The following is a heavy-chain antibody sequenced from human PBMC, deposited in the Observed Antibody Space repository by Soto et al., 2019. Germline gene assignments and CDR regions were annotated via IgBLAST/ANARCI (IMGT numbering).Heavy chain of an antibody. V-gene: IGHV3-73*02. CDR1: GFTFSGSA. CDR3: SSLNEGNYKWSYGMDV. J-gene: IGHJ6*02. CDR2: IRSKANSFAT. Sequence: EVQLVESGGGLVQPGGSLKLSCAASGFTFSGSAMHWVRQASGKGLEWVGRIRSKANSFATGYAASVKGRFTISRDDSKNTAYLQMNSLKTEDTAVYYCSSLNEGNYKWSYGMDVWGQGTTVTVSS. D-gene: IGHD1-7*01.